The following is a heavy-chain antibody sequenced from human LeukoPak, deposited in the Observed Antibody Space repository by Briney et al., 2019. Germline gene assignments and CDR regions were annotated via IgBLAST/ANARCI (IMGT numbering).Heavy chain of an antibody. D-gene: IGHD6-13*01. CDR3: ARGRVSSSWIDY. V-gene: IGHV4-34*01. J-gene: IGHJ4*02. Sequence: SETLSLTCAVYGGSFSGYYWSWIRQPPGKGLEWIGEINHSGSTNYNPSLKSRVTISVDTSKNQFSLKLSSVTAADTAVYYCARGRVSSSWIDYWGQGTLVTVSS. CDR1: GGSFSGYY. CDR2: INHSGST.